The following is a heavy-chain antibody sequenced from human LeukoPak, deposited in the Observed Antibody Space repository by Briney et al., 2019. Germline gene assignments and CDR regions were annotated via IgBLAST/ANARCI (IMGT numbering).Heavy chain of an antibody. CDR3: ARGRGVRGVISDY. Sequence: NIKQDGSETSYVDSVKGRFTISRDNAKNSLYLQMTSLRAEDTSVYYCARGRGVRGVISDYWGQGTLVTVSS. J-gene: IGHJ4*02. CDR2: IKQDGSET. V-gene: IGHV3-7*01. D-gene: IGHD3-10*01.